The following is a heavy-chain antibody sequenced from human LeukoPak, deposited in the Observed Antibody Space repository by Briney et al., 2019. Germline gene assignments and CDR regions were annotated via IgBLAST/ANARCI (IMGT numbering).Heavy chain of an antibody. D-gene: IGHD1-26*01. Sequence: PSGTLSLTCAVSGGSISSSNWWSWVRQPPGKGLEWIGEIYHSGSTNYNPSLKSRVTISVDKSKNQFSLKLSSVTDADTAVYYCARAHSGSYLALDYWGQGTLVTVSS. CDR3: ARAHSGSYLALDY. CDR1: GGSISSSNW. J-gene: IGHJ4*02. CDR2: IYHSGST. V-gene: IGHV4-4*02.